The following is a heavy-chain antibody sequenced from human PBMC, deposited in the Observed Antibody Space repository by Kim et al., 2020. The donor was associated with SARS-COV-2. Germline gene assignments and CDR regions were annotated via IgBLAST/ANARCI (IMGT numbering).Heavy chain of an antibody. CDR1: GFTFSSYG. V-gene: IGHV3-30*18. D-gene: IGHD1-20*01. Sequence: GGSLRLSCAASGFTFSSYGMHWVRQAPGKGLEWVAVISYDGSNKYYADSVKGRFTISRDNSKNTLYLQMNSLRAEDTAVYYCAKENRGAANSSWYRRYNWNGGYYYYGMDVWGQGTTVTVSS. J-gene: IGHJ6*02. CDR2: ISYDGSNK. CDR3: AKENRGAANSSWYRRYNWNGGYYYYGMDV.